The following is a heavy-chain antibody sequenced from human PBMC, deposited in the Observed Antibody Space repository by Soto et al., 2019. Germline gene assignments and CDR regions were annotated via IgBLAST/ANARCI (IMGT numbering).Heavy chain of an antibody. CDR2: IYYSGST. CDR1: GGSISSYY. J-gene: IGHJ4*02. Sequence: SETLSLTCTVSGGSISSYYWSWIRQPPGKGLEWIGYIYYSGSTNYNPSLKSRVTISVDTSKNQFSLKLSSVTAADTAVYYCARILLWFGERYFDYWGQGTLVTVSS. V-gene: IGHV4-59*08. D-gene: IGHD3-10*01. CDR3: ARILLWFGERYFDY.